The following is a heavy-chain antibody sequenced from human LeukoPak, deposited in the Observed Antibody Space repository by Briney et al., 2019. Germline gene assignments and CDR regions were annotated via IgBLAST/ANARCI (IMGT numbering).Heavy chain of an antibody. D-gene: IGHD3-22*01. V-gene: IGHV3-9*01. Sequence: GRSLRLSCAASGFTFSSYAMHWVRQAPGKGLEWVSGISWNSGSIGYADSVKGRFTISRDNAKNSLYLQMNSLRAEDTALYYCAKDTGYYDSSGYSPIDYWGQGTLVTVSS. CDR1: GFTFSSYA. CDR3: AKDTGYYDSSGYSPIDY. J-gene: IGHJ4*02. CDR2: ISWNSGSI.